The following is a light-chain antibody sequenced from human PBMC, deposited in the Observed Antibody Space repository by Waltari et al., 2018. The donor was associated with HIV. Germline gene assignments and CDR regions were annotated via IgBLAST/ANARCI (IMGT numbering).Light chain of an antibody. J-gene: IGKJ2*01. CDR2: AAS. CDR1: QSVSGN. V-gene: IGKV3-15*01. CDR3: QQNIHWPPYT. Sequence: ETVLTQSPVTLSVSPGERVTLSCRASQSVSGNLVWYQQKPGQAPRLLIYAASSMATDIPARFSGSGSGTDYTLTISNLQSEDSAVYYCQQNIHWPPYTFGQGTKLEIK.